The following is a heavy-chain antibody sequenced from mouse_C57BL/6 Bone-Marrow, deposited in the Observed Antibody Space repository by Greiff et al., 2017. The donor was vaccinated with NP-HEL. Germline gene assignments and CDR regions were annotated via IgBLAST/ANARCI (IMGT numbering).Heavy chain of an antibody. CDR1: GYTFPDYE. CDR3: TSPYDYGYWYFDV. CDR2: IDPETGGT. J-gene: IGHJ1*03. Sequence: QFQLQQSGAELVRPGASVTLSCKASGYTFPDYEMHWVKQTPLHGLEWIGAIDPETGGTAYNQKFKGKAILTADKSSSTAYMELRSLTSEDSAVYYCTSPYDYGYWYFDVWGTGTTVTVSS. V-gene: IGHV1-15*01. D-gene: IGHD2-4*01.